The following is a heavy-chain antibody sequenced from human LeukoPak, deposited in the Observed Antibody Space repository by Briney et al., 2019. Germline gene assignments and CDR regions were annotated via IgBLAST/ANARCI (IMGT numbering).Heavy chain of an antibody. CDR1: GFTFSSYA. CDR3: AKDPHCSSTSCYTAWNY. CDR2: ISGSGGST. J-gene: IGHJ4*02. D-gene: IGHD2-2*02. Sequence: PGGSLRLSCAASGFTFSSYAMSWVRQAPGKGLEWGSAISGSGGSTYYADSVKGRFTISRDNSKNTLYLQMNSLRAEDTAVYYCAKDPHCSSTSCYTAWNYWGQGTLVTVSS. V-gene: IGHV3-23*01.